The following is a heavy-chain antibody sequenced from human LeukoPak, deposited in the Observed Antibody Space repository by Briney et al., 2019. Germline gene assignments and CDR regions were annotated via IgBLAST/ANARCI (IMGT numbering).Heavy chain of an antibody. D-gene: IGHD6-13*01. Sequence: GGSLRLSCAASGFTFSSYAMSWVRQAPGKGLEWVSSISGSGNRTYYADSVKGRFTISRDNSKNTLYLQMNSLRAEDTAVYYCARGTEPGIAAPYYFDYWGQGTLVTVSS. J-gene: IGHJ4*02. V-gene: IGHV3-23*01. CDR2: ISGSGNRT. CDR1: GFTFSSYA. CDR3: ARGTEPGIAAPYYFDY.